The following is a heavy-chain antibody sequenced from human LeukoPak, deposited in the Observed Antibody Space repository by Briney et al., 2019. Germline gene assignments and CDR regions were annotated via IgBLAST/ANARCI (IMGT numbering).Heavy chain of an antibody. CDR1: GGTFSSYA. CDR3: ARATYYYDSSGYFRGVRWFDP. J-gene: IGHJ5*02. Sequence: SVKVSCKASGGTFSSYAISWVRQAPGQGLEWVGGIIPIFGTANYAQKFQGRVTITTDESTSTAYMELSSLRSEDTAVYYCARATYYYDSSGYFRGVRWFDPWGQGTLVTVSS. D-gene: IGHD3-22*01. V-gene: IGHV1-69*05. CDR2: IIPIFGTA.